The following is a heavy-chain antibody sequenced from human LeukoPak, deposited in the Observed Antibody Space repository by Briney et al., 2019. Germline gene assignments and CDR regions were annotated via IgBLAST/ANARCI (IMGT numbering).Heavy chain of an antibody. CDR2: INHSGNI. CDR3: ARDEVGAAH. J-gene: IGHJ4*02. Sequence: SGTLSLTCAVSGGSIKSNNWWSWVRQPPGKGLEWIGEINHSGNINYNPSLKSRVTISIDTSKNQFSLKLSSVTAADTAVYYCARDEVGAAHWGQGTLVAVSS. CDR1: GGSIKSNNW. V-gene: IGHV4-4*02. D-gene: IGHD1-26*01.